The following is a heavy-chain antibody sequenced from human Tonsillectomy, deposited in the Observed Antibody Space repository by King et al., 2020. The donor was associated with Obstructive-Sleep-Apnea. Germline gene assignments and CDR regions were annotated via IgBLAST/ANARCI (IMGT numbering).Heavy chain of an antibody. J-gene: IGHJ4*02. D-gene: IGHD3-9*01. CDR3: ARASYDILTGMYYFDY. Sequence: QVQLQESGPGLVKPSQTLSLTCTVSGGSISSGDYYWSWIRQPPGKGLEWIGYIYYSGSTYYNPSPKSRVTISVDTSKNQFSLKLSSVTAADTAVYYCARASYDILTGMYYFDYWGQGTLVTVSS. V-gene: IGHV4-30-4*01. CDR1: GGSISSGDYY. CDR2: IYYSGST.